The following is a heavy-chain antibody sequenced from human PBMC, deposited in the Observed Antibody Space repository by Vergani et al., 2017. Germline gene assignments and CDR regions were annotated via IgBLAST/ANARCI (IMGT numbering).Heavy chain of an antibody. Sequence: EVQLVESGGGLVKPGGSLRLSCAASGFTFSSYSMNWVRQAPGKGLEWVSSISSSSSYIYYADSVKGRFTISRDNAKNSLYLKMNSLRAEDTAVYYCSRDXKGSSGSRPWGTNSRRNYYYYYGMDVWGQGTTVTVSS. J-gene: IGHJ6*02. CDR1: GFTFSSYS. CDR2: ISSSSSYI. V-gene: IGHV3-21*01. CDR3: SRDXKGSSGSRPWGTNSRRNYYYYYGMDV. D-gene: IGHD3-10*01.